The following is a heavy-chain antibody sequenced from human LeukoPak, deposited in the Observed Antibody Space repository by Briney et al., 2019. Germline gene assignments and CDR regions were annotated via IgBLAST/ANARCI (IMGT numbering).Heavy chain of an antibody. J-gene: IGHJ4*02. Sequence: PSETLSLTGTVSGGSISSSSYYWCWIRQPPGKGLEWIGRIYYSGSTYYNPSLKSRVTISVDTSKNQFSLKLSSVTAAEAAVYYCARDQVDSYYDSSGYYDYWGQGTLVTVSS. CDR1: GGSISSSSYY. D-gene: IGHD3-22*01. CDR3: ARDQVDSYYDSSGYYDY. CDR2: IYYSGST. V-gene: IGHV4-39*07.